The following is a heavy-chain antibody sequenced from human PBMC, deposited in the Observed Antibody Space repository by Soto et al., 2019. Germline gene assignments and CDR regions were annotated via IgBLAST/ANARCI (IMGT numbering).Heavy chain of an antibody. V-gene: IGHV1-2*04. Sequence: ASVKVSCKASGYTFTGYYMHWVRQAPGQGLEWMGWINPNSGGTNYAQKFQGWVTMTRDTSISIAYVELSRLRSDDTAVYYCARLSNTAMGRAFDIWGQGTMVTVSS. CDR1: GYTFTGYY. J-gene: IGHJ3*02. CDR3: ARLSNTAMGRAFDI. D-gene: IGHD5-18*01. CDR2: INPNSGGT.